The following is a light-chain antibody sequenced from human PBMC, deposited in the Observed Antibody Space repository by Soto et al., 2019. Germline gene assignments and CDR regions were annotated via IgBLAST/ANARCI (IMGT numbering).Light chain of an antibody. V-gene: IGKV3-11*01. CDR2: DAS. J-gene: IGKJ1*01. CDR3: QQRSNGRAT. Sequence: EIVLTQSPATLSLSPGERATLSCRAGQSVSSYLAWYQQKPGQAPRLLIYDASNRATGIPARFSGSGSGTDFTLTISSLEPEDFAVYYCQQRSNGRATFGQGTKVDIK. CDR1: QSVSSY.